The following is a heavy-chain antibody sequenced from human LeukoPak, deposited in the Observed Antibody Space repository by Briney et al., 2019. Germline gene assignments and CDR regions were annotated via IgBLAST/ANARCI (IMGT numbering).Heavy chain of an antibody. CDR3: LVILTEPTSPSPDGLDI. CDR1: GFTFSRDW. CDR2: IDSDDGST. J-gene: IGHJ3*02. V-gene: IGHV3-74*01. Sequence: GGSLRLSCAASGFTFSRDWMHWVRQGPGKGLVWVSRIDSDDGSTSYADSVKGRFTISRDNAKKTLYLQMDSLRVEDTAVYYCLVILTEPTSPSPDGLDIWGQGTMVTVSS. D-gene: IGHD2-15*01.